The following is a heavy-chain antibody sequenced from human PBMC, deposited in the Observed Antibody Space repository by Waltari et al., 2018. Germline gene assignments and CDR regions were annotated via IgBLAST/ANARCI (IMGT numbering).Heavy chain of an antibody. D-gene: IGHD5-12*01. CDR1: GCSLGNDW. Sequence: VQLVESGGGLVKPGGHLRLSCAASGCSLGNDWRRWVRLAQGKWLEWFGRIRSKADDGTIAYAAPVKGRFTMSREYSQTTRYMQLNSLKYEDTAVYYCTTDRRRGYDPQFDYWGQGTLVTVSS. CDR2: IRSKADDGTI. CDR3: TTDRRRGYDPQFDY. V-gene: IGHV3-15*01. J-gene: IGHJ4*02.